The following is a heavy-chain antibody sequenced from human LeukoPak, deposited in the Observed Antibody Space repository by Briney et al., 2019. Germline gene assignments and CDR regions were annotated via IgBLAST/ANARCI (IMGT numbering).Heavy chain of an antibody. D-gene: IGHD5-18*01. J-gene: IGHJ2*01. Sequence: GSVKVSCKASGYTFTSYAMHWVRQAPGQRLEWMGWINAGNGNTKYSQKFQGRVTITRDTSASTAYMELSSLRSEDTAVYYCAREAHPIQPARNWYFDLWGRGTLVTVSS. CDR3: AREAHPIQPARNWYFDL. CDR2: INAGNGNT. V-gene: IGHV1-3*01. CDR1: GYTFTSYA.